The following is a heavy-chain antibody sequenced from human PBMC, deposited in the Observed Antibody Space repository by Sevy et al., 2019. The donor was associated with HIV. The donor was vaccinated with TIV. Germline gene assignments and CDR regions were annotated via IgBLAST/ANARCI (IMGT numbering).Heavy chain of an antibody. Sequence: SETLSLTCTVSGGSISAYYWSWIRQPPGKALEYVGYIYYTGSTNYNPSLKNRVTMSVDTSKNQFSLKLRSVTAGDTAVYYCTRAPPVRSGDDSPNWFDPWGPGTLVTVSS. D-gene: IGHD5-12*01. CDR1: GGSISAYY. CDR2: IYYTGST. CDR3: TRAPPVRSGDDSPNWFDP. J-gene: IGHJ5*02. V-gene: IGHV4-59*01.